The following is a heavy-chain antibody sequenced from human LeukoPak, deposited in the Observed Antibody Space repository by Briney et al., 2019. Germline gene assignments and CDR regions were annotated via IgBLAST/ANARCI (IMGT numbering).Heavy chain of an antibody. CDR2: INHSGST. Sequence: PSETLSLTCAVYGGSFSGYYWSWIRQPPGKGLEWIGEINHSGSTNYNPSLKSRGTISVDTSNNQFSLKLNSVTAADTAVYYCARITDRTIFGEIMHGFDVWGQGTPVTVSS. CDR3: ARITDRTIFGEIMHGFDV. J-gene: IGHJ3*01. V-gene: IGHV4-34*01. D-gene: IGHD3-3*01. CDR1: GGSFSGYY.